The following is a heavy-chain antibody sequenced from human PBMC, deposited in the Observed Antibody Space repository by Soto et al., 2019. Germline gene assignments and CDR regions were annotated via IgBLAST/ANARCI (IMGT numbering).Heavy chain of an antibody. CDR3: ARAHDFWVGRQQPIDS. J-gene: IGHJ4*02. D-gene: IGHD3-3*01. CDR2: INHVGIT. Sequence: QVQLQQWGAGLLKPSETLSLTCAVSGGSFRGFYWTWIRQSPGKGLEWLCDINHVGITNYNPSLTRRGRITVYTSKSKFSLKLSSVTAVDTAVYDCARAHDFWVGRQQPIDSWGQGTLVTVSS. V-gene: IGHV4-34*01. CDR1: GGSFRGFY.